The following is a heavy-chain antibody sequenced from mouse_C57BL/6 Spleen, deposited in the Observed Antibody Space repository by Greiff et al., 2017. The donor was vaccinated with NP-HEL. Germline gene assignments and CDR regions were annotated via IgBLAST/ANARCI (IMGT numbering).Heavy chain of an antibody. V-gene: IGHV1-9*01. Sequence: QVQLQQSGAELMKPGASVKLSCKATGYTFTGYWIEWVKQRPGHGLEWIGEILPGSGSTNYNEKFKGKATFTADTSSNTAYMQLSSLTTEDSAIYYCARGGDFYYGSSLYWYFDVWGTGTTVTVSS. CDR3: ARGGDFYYGSSLYWYFDV. CDR1: GYTFTGYW. CDR2: ILPGSGST. J-gene: IGHJ1*03. D-gene: IGHD1-1*01.